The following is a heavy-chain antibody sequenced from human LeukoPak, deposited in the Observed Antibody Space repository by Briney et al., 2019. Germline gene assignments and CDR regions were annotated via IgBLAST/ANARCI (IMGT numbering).Heavy chain of an antibody. V-gene: IGHV1-18*01. CDR2: ISAYNGNT. Sequence: ASVTVSCKASGYTFTSYGISWVRQAPGQGLEWMGWISAYNGNTNYAQKLQGRVTMTTDTSTSTAYMELRSLRSDDTAVYYCARGVVVTAIRYYYYGMDVWGQGTTVTVSS. D-gene: IGHD2-21*02. CDR3: ARGVVVTAIRYYYYGMDV. J-gene: IGHJ6*02. CDR1: GYTFTSYG.